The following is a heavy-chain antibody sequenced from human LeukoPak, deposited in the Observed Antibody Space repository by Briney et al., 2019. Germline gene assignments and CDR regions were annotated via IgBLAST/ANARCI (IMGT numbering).Heavy chain of an antibody. CDR2: VRYDVRDK. Sequence: PGGSLRLSCEVSGFTFSAYGIHWVRQSPGKGLEWVAFVRYDVRDKFYADSVKCRFIVSKDNSRTTLQLQMNSLRSEDTAVYFCARGGARDIWYFAYWGQGIRVTVSS. CDR3: ARGGARDIWYFAY. J-gene: IGHJ4*02. V-gene: IGHV3-30*02. CDR1: GFTFSAYG. D-gene: IGHD2-21*01.